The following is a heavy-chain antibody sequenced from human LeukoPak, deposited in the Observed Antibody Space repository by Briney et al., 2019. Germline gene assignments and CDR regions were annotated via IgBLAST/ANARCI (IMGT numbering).Heavy chain of an antibody. D-gene: IGHD3-3*01. Sequence: AASVKVSCKASGGTFSSYAISRVRQAPGQGLEWMGRIIPIFGIANYAQKFQGRVTITADKSTSTAYMELSSLRSEDTAVYYCARDDHGVHPYYYGMDVWGQGTTVTVSS. CDR3: ARDDHGVHPYYYGMDV. CDR2: IIPIFGIA. CDR1: GGTFSSYA. V-gene: IGHV1-69*04. J-gene: IGHJ6*02.